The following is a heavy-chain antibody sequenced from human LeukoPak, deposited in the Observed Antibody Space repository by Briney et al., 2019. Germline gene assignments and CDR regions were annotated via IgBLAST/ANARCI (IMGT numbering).Heavy chain of an antibody. D-gene: IGHD3-10*01. CDR2: IYYSGST. J-gene: IGHJ5*02. CDR3: ARARPMGTWFDP. CDR1: GGPISSHY. V-gene: IGHV4-59*11. Sequence: SETLSLTCTVSGGPISSHYWSWIRQPPGKGLEWIGYIYYSGSTNYNPSLKSRVTISVDTSKNQFSLKLSSVTAADTAVYYCARARPMGTWFDPWGQGTLVTVSS.